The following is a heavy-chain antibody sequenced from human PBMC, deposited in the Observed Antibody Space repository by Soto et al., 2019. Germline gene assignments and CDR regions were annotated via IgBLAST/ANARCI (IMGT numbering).Heavy chain of an antibody. V-gene: IGHV3-74*01. CDR2: INSDGSST. CDR3: AKDEDAPYDFWAEGGAALGMDV. D-gene: IGHD3-3*01. J-gene: IGHJ6*02. CDR1: GFTFSSYW. Sequence: TGGSLRLSCAASGFTFSSYWMHWVRQAPGKGLVWVSRINSDGSSTSYADSGKGRFTISRDNSKNTLYLQMNSLRAEDTAVYYCAKDEDAPYDFWAEGGAALGMDVWGQGTTVTVSS.